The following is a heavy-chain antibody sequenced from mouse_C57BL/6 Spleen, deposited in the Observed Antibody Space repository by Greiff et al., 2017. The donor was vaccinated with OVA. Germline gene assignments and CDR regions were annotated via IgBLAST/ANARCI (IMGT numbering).Heavy chain of an antibody. CDR2: IRNKANGYTT. D-gene: IGHD2-3*01. Sequence: EVKLVESGGGLVQPGGSLSLSCAASGFTFTDYYMSWVRQPPGKALEWLGFIRNKANGYTTEYSASVKGRFTISRDNSQSILYLQMNALRAEDSATYYCARYNDGYGYWGQGTTLTVSS. V-gene: IGHV7-3*01. CDR3: ARYNDGYGY. J-gene: IGHJ2*01. CDR1: GFTFTDYY.